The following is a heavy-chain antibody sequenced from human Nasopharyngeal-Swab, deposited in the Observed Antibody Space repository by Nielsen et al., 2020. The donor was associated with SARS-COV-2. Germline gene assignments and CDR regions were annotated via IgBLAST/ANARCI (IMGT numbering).Heavy chain of an antibody. CDR1: GGSISSGDYY. Sequence: SETLSLTCTVSGGSISSGDYYWSWIRQPPGKGLEWIGYIYYSGSTYYNPSLKSRVTISVDTSKNQFSLKLSSVTAADTAVYYCAREKNDFWSGSPGAYYFDYWGQGTLVTVS. V-gene: IGHV4-30-4*01. CDR3: AREKNDFWSGSPGAYYFDY. D-gene: IGHD3-3*01. CDR2: IYYSGST. J-gene: IGHJ4*02.